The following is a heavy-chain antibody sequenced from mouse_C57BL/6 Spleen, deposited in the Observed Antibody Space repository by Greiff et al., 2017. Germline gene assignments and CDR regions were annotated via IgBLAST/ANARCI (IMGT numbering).Heavy chain of an antibody. Sequence: VQLQQSGAELVKPGASVKISCKASGYAFSSYWMNWVKQRPGKGLEWIGQIYPGDGDTNYNGKFKGKATLTADKSSSTAYMQLSSLTSEDSAVYFCARGGERGDFDDWGQGTTLTVSS. CDR2: IYPGDGDT. CDR3: ARGGERGDFDD. J-gene: IGHJ2*01. V-gene: IGHV1-80*01. CDR1: GYAFSSYW.